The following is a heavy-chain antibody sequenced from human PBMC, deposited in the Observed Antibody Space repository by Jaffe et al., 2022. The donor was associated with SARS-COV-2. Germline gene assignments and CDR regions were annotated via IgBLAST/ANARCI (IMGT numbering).Heavy chain of an antibody. V-gene: IGHV4-59*01. CDR3: ARYSYGHGAFDI. D-gene: IGHD5-18*01. J-gene: IGHJ3*02. CDR2: IYYSGST. CDR1: GGSISSYY. Sequence: QVQLQESGPGLVKPSETLSLTCTVSGGSISSYYWSWIRQPPGKGLEWIGYIYYSGSTNYNPSLKSRVTISVDTSKNQFSLKLSSVTAADTAVYYCARYSYGHGAFDIWGQGTMVTVSS.